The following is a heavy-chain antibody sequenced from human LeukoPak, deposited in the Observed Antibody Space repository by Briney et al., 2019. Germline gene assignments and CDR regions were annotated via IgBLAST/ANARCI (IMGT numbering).Heavy chain of an antibody. CDR1: GYTFTSLG. Sequence: GASVKVSCKASGYTFTSLGISWVRQAPGQGLEWMGWINAYNGNTNYAQKLQGRVTMTTETSTSTAYMVLRSLRSDDTAVYYCARRQGTTLSFDYWGQGTLVTVSS. J-gene: IGHJ4*02. V-gene: IGHV1-18*01. CDR2: INAYNGNT. D-gene: IGHD1-1*01. CDR3: ARRQGTTLSFDY.